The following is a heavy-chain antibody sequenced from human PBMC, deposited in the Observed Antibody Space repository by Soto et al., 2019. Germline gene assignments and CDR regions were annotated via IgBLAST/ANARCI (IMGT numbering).Heavy chain of an antibody. Sequence: QVQLVQSGAEVKKPGSSVKVSCKASGGTFSSYAISWVRQAPGQGLEWMGGIIRISETTNYAQKFQGRVTITADESKITAYMELSRLRSDDTAVYYCARSQGSSTSLEIYHYYYCGMDVWSQGTTVTVSS. CDR3: ARSQGSSTSLEIYHYYYCGMDV. CDR2: IIRISETT. J-gene: IGHJ6*02. V-gene: IGHV1-69*01. CDR1: GGTFSSYA. D-gene: IGHD2-2*01.